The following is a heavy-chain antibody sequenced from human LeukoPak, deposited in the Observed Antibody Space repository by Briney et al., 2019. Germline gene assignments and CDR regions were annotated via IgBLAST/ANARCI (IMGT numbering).Heavy chain of an antibody. J-gene: IGHJ3*01. D-gene: IGHD2-2*01. CDR1: GGSISSANHF. V-gene: IGHV4-30-4*08. CDR3: AREVITPGDSDGFDL. Sequence: SETLSLTCTVSGGSISSANHFWSWVRQSPGEGLEWIGYIHYDGRAHYNPSLKSRVSLSLDMSKNQFSLSLSSVTAADTAIYYCAREVITPGDSDGFDLWGQGTMVSVSS. CDR2: IHYDGRA.